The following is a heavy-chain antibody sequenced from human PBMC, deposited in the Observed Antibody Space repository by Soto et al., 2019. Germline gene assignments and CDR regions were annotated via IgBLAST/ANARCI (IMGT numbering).Heavy chain of an antibody. Sequence: AASVKVSCKASGYTFTGYYINWVRQAPGQGLEWMGWINPNNGATNYAPNFQGRVTMTRDTSISTAYMELSRLRSDDTGVYYCATSILRFLEWSSGDYWGRGTLVTVSS. V-gene: IGHV1-2*02. CDR3: ATSILRFLEWSSGDY. CDR1: GYTFTGYY. CDR2: INPNNGAT. D-gene: IGHD3-3*01. J-gene: IGHJ4*02.